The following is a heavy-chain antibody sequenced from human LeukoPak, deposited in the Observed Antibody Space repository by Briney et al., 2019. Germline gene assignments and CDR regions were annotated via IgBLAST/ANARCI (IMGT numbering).Heavy chain of an antibody. CDR2: IIPIFGTA. CDR3: ASRITIFGGHLEYGMDV. Sequence: GASVKVSCKASGYTFTSNYIHWVRQAPGQGLEWMGGIIPIFGTADYAQKFQGRVTITADESTSTAYMELSSLRSEDTAVYYCASRITIFGGHLEYGMDVWGQGTTVTVSS. J-gene: IGHJ6*02. V-gene: IGHV1-69*13. D-gene: IGHD3-3*01. CDR1: GYTFTSNY.